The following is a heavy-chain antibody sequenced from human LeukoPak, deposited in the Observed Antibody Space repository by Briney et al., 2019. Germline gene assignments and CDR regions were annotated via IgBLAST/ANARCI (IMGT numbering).Heavy chain of an antibody. CDR1: GYTFTSYG. CDR3: AGRARDYDSSGYYYYFDY. Sequence: ASVKVSCKASGYTFTSYGISWVRQAPGQGLEWRGWISTYNGNTNYAQKFQGRVTITADESTSTAYMELSSLRSEDTAVYYCAGRARDYDSSGYYYYFDYWGQGTLVTVSS. J-gene: IGHJ4*02. CDR2: ISTYNGNT. D-gene: IGHD3-22*01. V-gene: IGHV1-18*01.